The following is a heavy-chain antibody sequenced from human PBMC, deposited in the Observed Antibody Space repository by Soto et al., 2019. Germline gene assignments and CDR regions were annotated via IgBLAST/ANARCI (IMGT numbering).Heavy chain of an antibody. CDR2: INPHGGST. CDR3: ARSSGGNFGIIIEGTNWFAP. D-gene: IGHD1-26*01. J-gene: IGHJ5*02. CDR1: GFTFTSYY. V-gene: IGHV1-46*01. Sequence: PGGSLRLSCAASGFTFTSYYINWVRQAPGQGLEWMGVINPHGGSTAYAQKFKGRVTLTRDTSASTVYMEVSSLTSEDTAMYYCARSSGGNFGIIIEGTNWFAPWGQGTLVTVSS.